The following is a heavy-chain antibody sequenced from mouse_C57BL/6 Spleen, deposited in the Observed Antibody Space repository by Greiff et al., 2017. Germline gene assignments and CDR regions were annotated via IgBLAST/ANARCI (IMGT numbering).Heavy chain of an antibody. Sequence: VQLQQSGAELVRPGASVTLSCKASGYTFTDYEMHWVKQTPVHGLEWIGAIDPETGGTAYNQKFKGKAILTADKSSSTAYMELRSLTSEASAVXYSTRREVGREGFYYWGQGTTLTVSS. J-gene: IGHJ2*01. CDR1: GYTFTDYE. D-gene: IGHD4-1*01. CDR3: TRREVGREGFYY. CDR2: IDPETGGT. V-gene: IGHV1-15*01.